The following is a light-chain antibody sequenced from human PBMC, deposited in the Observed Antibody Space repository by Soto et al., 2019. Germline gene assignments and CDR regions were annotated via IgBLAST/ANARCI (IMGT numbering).Light chain of an antibody. CDR2: EVS. V-gene: IGLV2-8*01. CDR3: SSYAGSNTFI. CDR1: SSDVGGYNY. Sequence: QSALTQPPSASGSPGQSVTISCTGTSSDVGGYNYVSWYQQYPGKAPKLMIYEVSKGPSGVPDRFSCSKSGNTASLTVSGLQAEDEADYYCSSYAGSNTFIFGGGTKLTVL. J-gene: IGLJ2*01.